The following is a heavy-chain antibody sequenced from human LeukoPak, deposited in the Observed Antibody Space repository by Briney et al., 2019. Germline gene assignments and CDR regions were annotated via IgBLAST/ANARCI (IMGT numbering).Heavy chain of an antibody. CDR2: INTNTGDT. Sequence: GASVKVSCKASGYTFTSYAMNWVRQAPGQGLEWMGWINTNTGDTKYAQSFTGRFIFSLDTSVSTAYMQLSRLKSEDTAVYYCARRGIPMYNFVFWGQGTLVT. CDR1: GYTFTSYA. D-gene: IGHD3-10*02. J-gene: IGHJ4*02. CDR3: ARRGIPMYNFVF. V-gene: IGHV7-4-1*02.